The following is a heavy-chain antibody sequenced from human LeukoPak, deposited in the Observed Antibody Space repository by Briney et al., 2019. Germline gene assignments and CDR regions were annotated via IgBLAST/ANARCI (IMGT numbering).Heavy chain of an antibody. J-gene: IGHJ3*02. D-gene: IGHD4-11*01. CDR3: ATVSNYGKDAFDI. V-gene: IGHV1-24*01. Sequence: GASVKVSCKVSGYTLTELSMHWVRQAPGKGLEWMGGFDPEDSETIYAQKFQGRVTMTEDTSTDTAYVELSSLRSEDTAVYYCATVSNYGKDAFDIWGQGTMVTVSS. CDR2: FDPEDSET. CDR1: GYTLTELS.